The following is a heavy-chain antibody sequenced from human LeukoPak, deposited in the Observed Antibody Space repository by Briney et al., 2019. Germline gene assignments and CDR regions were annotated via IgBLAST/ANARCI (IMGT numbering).Heavy chain of an antibody. CDR3: STDGAYSGYGGDY. CDR1: GFSFNYAW. CDR2: IKNRTDGGTT. V-gene: IGHV3-15*01. J-gene: IGHJ4*02. D-gene: IGHD5-12*01. Sequence: GGSLRHSCAASGFSFNYAWMSWVRQAPGKGLEWVGRIKNRTDGGTTDYATPVKGRFTMSRVDSRNTLYLQMNSLKTEDTAVYYCSTDGAYSGYGGDYWGQGILVTVSS.